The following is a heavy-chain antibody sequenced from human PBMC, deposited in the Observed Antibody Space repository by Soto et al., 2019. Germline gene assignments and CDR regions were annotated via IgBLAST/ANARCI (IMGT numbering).Heavy chain of an antibody. J-gene: IGHJ4*02. V-gene: IGHV3-9*01. Sequence: EVQLVESGGGLVQPGRSLRLSCAASGFIFNNYAMHWVRQAPGKVPEWVSGISWNSGEGGYSDSVKGRFTISRDNAKTSVYLQMKSRRAEDTALYYWVKDWINDSSGRSCFDNWGPGTLVTVSS. D-gene: IGHD6-19*01. CDR1: GFIFNNYA. CDR2: ISWNSGEG. CDR3: VKDWINDSSGRSCFDN.